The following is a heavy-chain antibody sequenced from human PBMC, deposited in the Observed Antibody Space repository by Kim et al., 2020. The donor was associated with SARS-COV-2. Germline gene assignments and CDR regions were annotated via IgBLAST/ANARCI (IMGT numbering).Heavy chain of an antibody. Sequence: GGSLRLSCAASGFTFSSYAMHWVRQAPGKGLEWVAVIWYDGSNKYYADSVKGRFTISRDNSKNTLYLQMNSLRAEDTAVYYCAYEGGDAFDIWGQGTMVTVSS. CDR1: GFTFSSYA. V-gene: IGHV3-33*06. J-gene: IGHJ3*02. CDR2: IWYDGSNK. CDR3: AYEGGDAFDI. D-gene: IGHD3-16*01.